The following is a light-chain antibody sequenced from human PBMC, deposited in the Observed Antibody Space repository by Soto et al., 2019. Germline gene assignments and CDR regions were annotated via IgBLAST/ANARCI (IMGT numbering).Light chain of an antibody. CDR1: HDIKNY. CDR3: QHYDNLPYT. Sequence: DIQMTQSPSSLSASVGDRVTITCQASHDIKNYLNWYQQKPGRAPKLLIYDASYLEIGVPSRFSGSAGATYFSLTISSLQPEDVATYYCQHYDNLPYTFGQGTKLEIK. V-gene: IGKV1-33*01. J-gene: IGKJ2*01. CDR2: DAS.